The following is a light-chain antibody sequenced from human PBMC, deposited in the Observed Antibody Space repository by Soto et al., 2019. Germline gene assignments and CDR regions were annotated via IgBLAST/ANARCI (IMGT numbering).Light chain of an antibody. CDR1: QSVSGY. Sequence: EVVLTQSPATLSLSPGERATLSCRASQSVSGYLAWYQQKPGQAPRLLIYDASNRATGIPARFSGSGSGTDFTLTITDLEPEDFAVYYCQQRSNWPANFGQGTRLEMK. CDR2: DAS. J-gene: IGKJ5*01. V-gene: IGKV3-11*01. CDR3: QQRSNWPAN.